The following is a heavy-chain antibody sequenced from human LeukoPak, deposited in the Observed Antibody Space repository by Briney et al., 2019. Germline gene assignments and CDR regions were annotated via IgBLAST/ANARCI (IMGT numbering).Heavy chain of an antibody. D-gene: IGHD3-22*01. CDR2: ISYDGSNK. CDR1: GFTFSSYA. CDR3: ARGNYYDSSGYNDY. Sequence: GGTLRLSCAASGFTFSSYAMHWVRQAPGKGLEWVASISYDGSNKYYADSVKGRFTISRDNSKNTLYLQMNSLRAEDTAVYYCARGNYYDSSGYNDYWGQGTLVTVSS. V-gene: IGHV3-30*04. J-gene: IGHJ4*02.